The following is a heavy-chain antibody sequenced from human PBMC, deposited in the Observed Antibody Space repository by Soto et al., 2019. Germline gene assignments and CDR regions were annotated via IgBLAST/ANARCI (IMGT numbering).Heavy chain of an antibody. D-gene: IGHD3-10*01. CDR3: ATGWFGPDV. V-gene: IGHV3-74*01. CDR1: GFTLSGRS. Sequence: HPGGSLRLSCAASGFTLSGRSMHWVRQAPGKGLVWVSGIDNAGTDSTYADSVKGRFTSSRDNAKNMLYLQMNSLRVEDTAVYYCATGWFGPDVWGKGTTVTVSS. J-gene: IGHJ6*04. CDR2: IDNAGTDS.